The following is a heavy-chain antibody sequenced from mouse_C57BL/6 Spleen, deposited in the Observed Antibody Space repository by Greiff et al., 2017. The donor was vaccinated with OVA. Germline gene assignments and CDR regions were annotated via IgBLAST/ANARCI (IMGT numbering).Heavy chain of an antibody. D-gene: IGHD4-1*01. Sequence: VKLVESGPGMVKPSQSLSLTCTVTGYSITSGYDWHWIRHFPGNKLEWMGYISYSGSTNYNPFLKSRISITHDTSKNHFFLKLNSVTTEDTATYYCARGLTGVYAMDYWGQGTSVTVSS. CDR2: ISYSGST. CDR3: ARGLTGVYAMDY. V-gene: IGHV3-1*01. CDR1: GYSITSGYD. J-gene: IGHJ4*01.